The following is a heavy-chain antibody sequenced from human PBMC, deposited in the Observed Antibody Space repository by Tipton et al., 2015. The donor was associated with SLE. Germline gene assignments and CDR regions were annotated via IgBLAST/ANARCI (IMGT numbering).Heavy chain of an antibody. CDR1: GGSFSGYY. D-gene: IGHD4-23*01. J-gene: IGHJ4*02. V-gene: IGHV4-34*01. CDR3: ARDPSDYGGSLFDY. CDR2: INHSGST. Sequence: TLSLTCAVYGGSFSGYYWSWIRQPPGKGLEWIGEINHSGSTNYNPSLKSRVTISVDTSKNQFSLKLSSVTAADTAVYYCARDPSDYGGSLFDYWGQGTLVTVSS.